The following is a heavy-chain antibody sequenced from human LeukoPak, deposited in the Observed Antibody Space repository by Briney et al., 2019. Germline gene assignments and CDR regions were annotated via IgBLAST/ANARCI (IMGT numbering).Heavy chain of an antibody. J-gene: IGHJ4*02. CDR2: ISYDGSNK. Sequence: GGSLRLSCAASGFVFSSYWMHWVRQAPGKGLEWVAVISYDGSNKYYADSVKGRFTISRDNSKNTLYLQMNSLRAEDTAVYYCARAVIAAAGIVYWGQGTLVTVSS. D-gene: IGHD6-13*01. CDR3: ARAVIAAAGIVY. V-gene: IGHV3-30-3*01. CDR1: GFVFSSYW.